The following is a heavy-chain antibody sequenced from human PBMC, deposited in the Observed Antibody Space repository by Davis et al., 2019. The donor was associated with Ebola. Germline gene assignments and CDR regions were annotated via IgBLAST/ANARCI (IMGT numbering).Heavy chain of an antibody. V-gene: IGHV3-30-3*01. Sequence: PGGSLRLSCAASGFTFSSYAMHWVRQAPGKGLEWVAVISYDGSNKYYADSVKGRFTISRDNSKNTLYLQMNSLRAEDTAVYYCARDYYDPGMDVWGKGTTVTVSS. D-gene: IGHD3-3*01. CDR2: ISYDGSNK. CDR3: ARDYYDPGMDV. CDR1: GFTFSSYA. J-gene: IGHJ6*04.